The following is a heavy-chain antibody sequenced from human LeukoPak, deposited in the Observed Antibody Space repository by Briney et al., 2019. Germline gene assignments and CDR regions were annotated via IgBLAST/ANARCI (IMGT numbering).Heavy chain of an antibody. V-gene: IGHV3-9*03. CDR3: AASPVWGSAVEY. J-gene: IGHJ4*02. Sequence: GGSLRLSCAASGFTFDDYAMHWVRQAPGKGLAWVSGIGWNSGSIGYADSVKGRFTISRDNAKNSLYLQMNSLRAEDMALHYCAASPVWGSAVEYWGQGTLVTVSS. CDR1: GFTFDDYA. CDR2: IGWNSGSI. D-gene: IGHD7-27*01.